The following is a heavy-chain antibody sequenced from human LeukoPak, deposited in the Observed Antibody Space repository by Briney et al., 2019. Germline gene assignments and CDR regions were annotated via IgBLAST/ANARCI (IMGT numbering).Heavy chain of an antibody. J-gene: IGHJ4*02. CDR1: GFTFSSYA. CDR3: AKALFGTVPRAWHFDY. Sequence: PGGSLRLSCAASGFTFSSYAMSWVRQAPGKGLEWVSAISGSGGSTYYADSVKGRFTISRDNSKNTLYLQMNSLRAEDTAVYYCAKALFGTVPRAWHFDYWGQGTLVTVSS. V-gene: IGHV3-23*01. CDR2: ISGSGGST. D-gene: IGHD3-10*02.